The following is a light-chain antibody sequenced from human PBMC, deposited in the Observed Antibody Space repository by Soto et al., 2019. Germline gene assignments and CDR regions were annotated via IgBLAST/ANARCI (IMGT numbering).Light chain of an antibody. CDR2: DAS. Sequence: DIQMTQSPSSLSASVGGRVTITCRAIQSINKWLDWYQQKSGRAPKLLIYDASTLQSGVPSRFSGSGSGTECGLTISSLQPDDFATYYCQQYNIGYTLGQGTRLNIK. J-gene: IGKJ2*01. CDR3: QQYNIGYT. V-gene: IGKV1-5*01. CDR1: QSINKW.